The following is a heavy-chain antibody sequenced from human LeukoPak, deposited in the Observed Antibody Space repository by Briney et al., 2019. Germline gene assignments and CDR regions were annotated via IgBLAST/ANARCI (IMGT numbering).Heavy chain of an antibody. D-gene: IGHD6-13*01. Sequence: GGSLRLSCAASGFTFSSYWMSWVRQAPGKGLEWVANIKQDGSEKYYVDSVKGRFTISRDNAKNSLYLQMNSLRAEDTAVYYCARDRSSWPNWFDPWGQGTLVTVSS. CDR3: ARDRSSWPNWFDP. V-gene: IGHV3-7*01. J-gene: IGHJ5*02. CDR2: IKQDGSEK. CDR1: GFTFSSYW.